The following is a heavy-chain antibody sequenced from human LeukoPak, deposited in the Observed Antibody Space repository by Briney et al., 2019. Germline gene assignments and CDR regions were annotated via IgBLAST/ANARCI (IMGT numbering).Heavy chain of an antibody. V-gene: IGHV4-38-2*02. CDR3: ARRLGATVVS. D-gene: IGHD1-26*01. CDR2: IYHSGST. J-gene: IGHJ4*02. Sequence: SETLSLTCTVSGYSISSGYYWGWIRQPPGKGLEWIGSIYHSGSTYYNPSLKSRVTISVDTSKNQFSLKLSSVAAADTAVYYCARRLGATVVSWGQGTLVTVSS. CDR1: GYSISSGYY.